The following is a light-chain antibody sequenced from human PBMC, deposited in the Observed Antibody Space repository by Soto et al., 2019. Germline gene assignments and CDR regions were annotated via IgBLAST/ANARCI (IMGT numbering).Light chain of an antibody. V-gene: IGKV3-11*01. CDR2: DAS. CDR1: QSVSNNY. J-gene: IGKJ5*01. CDR3: QQRSNWPIT. Sequence: EIVLTQSPGTLSLSPGERATLSCRASQSVSNNYLAWYQQKPGQAPRLLIFDASKRATGIPARFSGSGSGTDFTLTISSLEPEDFALYYCQQRSNWPITFGQGTRLEIK.